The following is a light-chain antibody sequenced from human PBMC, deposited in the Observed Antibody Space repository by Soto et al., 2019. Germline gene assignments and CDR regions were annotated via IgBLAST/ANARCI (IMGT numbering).Light chain of an antibody. J-gene: IGKJ5*01. CDR2: DAS. CDR1: QTIKAY. Sequence: NLLTQSPPTLSFSPGERATPSCRAIQTIKAYLAWYQQKPGQAPRLLISDASNRATGVPARFSGSGSGTDFTLTINNLEPEDFAVYFCQQRNDWPRITFVQGTRLE. CDR3: QQRNDWPRIT. V-gene: IGKV3-11*01.